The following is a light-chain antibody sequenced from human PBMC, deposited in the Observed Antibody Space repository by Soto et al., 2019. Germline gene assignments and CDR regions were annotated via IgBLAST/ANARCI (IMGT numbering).Light chain of an antibody. Sequence: EIVLTQSPGTLSLSPGERATLSCRASQSVSSSYLAWYQQKPGQAPRLLIYGASSRATGVPDRFSGSGSGTDFTLTISRLEPEDFAVYYCQQYRSSLFTFGAGTKVDI. CDR1: QSVSSSY. CDR3: QQYRSSLFT. CDR2: GAS. J-gene: IGKJ3*01. V-gene: IGKV3-20*01.